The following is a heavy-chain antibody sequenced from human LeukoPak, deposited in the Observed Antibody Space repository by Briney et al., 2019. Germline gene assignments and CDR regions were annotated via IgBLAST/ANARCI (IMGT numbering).Heavy chain of an antibody. J-gene: IGHJ6*02. Sequence: SETLSLTCAVYGGSFSGYYWSWLRQPPGKGLEWIDEINHSGSTNYNPSLKSRVTISVDTPKNQFSLKLSSVTAADTAVYYCARGSHDFWSGYFLGPPYYYYGMDVGGQGTTVTVSS. CDR1: GGSFSGYY. CDR2: INHSGST. V-gene: IGHV4-34*01. D-gene: IGHD3-3*01. CDR3: ARGSHDFWSGYFLGPPYYYYGMDV.